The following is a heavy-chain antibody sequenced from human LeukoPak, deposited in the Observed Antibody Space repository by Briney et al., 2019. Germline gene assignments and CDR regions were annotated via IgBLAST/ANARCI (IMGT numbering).Heavy chain of an antibody. Sequence: PGGSLRLSCAASGFTFRSHGMQWVRQAPGKGLEWVSAISGSGGNTYYADSVKGRFTISRDNSKNTLYLQMNSLRAEDTAAYYCARGGILYGMDVWGQGTMVTVSS. CDR2: ISGSGGNT. J-gene: IGHJ6*02. CDR3: ARGGILYGMDV. V-gene: IGHV3-23*01. D-gene: IGHD6-13*01. CDR1: GFTFRSHG.